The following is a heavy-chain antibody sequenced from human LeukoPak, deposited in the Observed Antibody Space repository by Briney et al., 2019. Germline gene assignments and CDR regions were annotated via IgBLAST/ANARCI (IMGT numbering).Heavy chain of an antibody. CDR2: VNYSGNA. CDR3: ARAREGVAIDY. J-gene: IGHJ4*02. V-gene: IGHV4-34*01. D-gene: IGHD5-12*01. Sequence: SETLSLTCAVYGESFAGYYWTWIRQPPGKGLEWIGEVNYSGNAKYNPSLKSRVIVSADTSKNQFSLKLNSVTAADTAVYYCARAREGVAIDYWGQGTLVTVSS. CDR1: GESFAGYY.